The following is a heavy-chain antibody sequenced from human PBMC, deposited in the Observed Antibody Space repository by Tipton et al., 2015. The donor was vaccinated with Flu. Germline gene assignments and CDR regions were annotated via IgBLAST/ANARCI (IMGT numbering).Heavy chain of an antibody. CDR1: GGSISSGSHY. J-gene: IGHJ5*02. CDR3: AREDFDSREYYPNWFDP. CDR2: IYTSGST. V-gene: IGHV4-61*02. Sequence: TLSLTCTVSGGSISSGSHYWSWIRQPAGKGLEWIGLIYTSGSTNYNPSLKSRVTISVDTSKNQFSLKLNSVTAADTAVYFCAREDFDSREYYPNWFDPWGQGTLVTVPP. D-gene: IGHD3-22*01.